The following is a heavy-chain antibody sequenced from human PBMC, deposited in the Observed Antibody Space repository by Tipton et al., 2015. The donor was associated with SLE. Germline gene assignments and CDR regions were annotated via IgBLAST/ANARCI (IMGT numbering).Heavy chain of an antibody. Sequence: TLSLTCTVSGASISSFYWTWIRQPAGKGLEWIGRVYATGTTNYNPSLKSRVTMSLDTSKNQFSLKLISVAAADTAVYYCCRDAYAYGLRALDVWGPGSNVIVSS. V-gene: IGHV4-4*07. CDR2: VYATGTT. J-gene: IGHJ3*01. CDR1: GASISSFY. CDR3: CRDAYAYGLRALDV. D-gene: IGHD3-16*01.